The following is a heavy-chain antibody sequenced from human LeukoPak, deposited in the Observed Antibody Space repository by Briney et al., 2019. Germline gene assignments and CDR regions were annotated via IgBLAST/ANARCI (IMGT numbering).Heavy chain of an antibody. V-gene: IGHV3-30-3*01. D-gene: IGHD3-22*01. CDR3: ARSFGIVVANDAFDI. CDR2: ISYDGSNK. CDR1: GFTFSSYA. J-gene: IGHJ3*02. Sequence: GGSLRLSCAASGFTFSSYAMHWVRQAPGKGLEWVAVISYDGSNKYYADSVKGRFTISRDNSKNTLYLQMNSLRAEDTAVYYCARSFGIVVANDAFDIWGQGTMVTVSS.